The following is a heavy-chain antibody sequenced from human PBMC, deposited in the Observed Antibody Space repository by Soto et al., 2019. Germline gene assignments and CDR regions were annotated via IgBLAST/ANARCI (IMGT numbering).Heavy chain of an antibody. CDR2: INHSGSN. V-gene: IGHV4-34*01. CDR3: ARGLGNSSNFFDY. J-gene: IGHJ4*02. CDR1: GGSYSGYY. D-gene: IGHD1-7*01. Sequence: SETLSLTCAVYGGSYSGYYWSWIRQPPGKGLEWIGEINHSGSNNYNPSLKSRVTISVDTSKNQFSLKLSSVTAADTAVYYCARGLGNSSNFFDYWGQGTLVTVSS.